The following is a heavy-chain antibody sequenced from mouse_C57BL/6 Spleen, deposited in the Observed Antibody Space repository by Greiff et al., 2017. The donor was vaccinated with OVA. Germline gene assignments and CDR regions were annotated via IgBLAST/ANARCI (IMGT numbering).Heavy chain of an antibody. Sequence: VQGVESGPELVKPGASVKISCKASGYAFSSSWMNWVKQRPGKGLEWIGRIYPGDGDTNYNGKFKGKATLTADKSSSTAYMQLSSLTSEDSAVYFCATLITTASGAYWGQGTLVTVSA. CDR2: IYPGDGDT. CDR3: ATLITTASGAY. V-gene: IGHV1-82*01. D-gene: IGHD1-1*01. J-gene: IGHJ3*01. CDR1: GYAFSSSW.